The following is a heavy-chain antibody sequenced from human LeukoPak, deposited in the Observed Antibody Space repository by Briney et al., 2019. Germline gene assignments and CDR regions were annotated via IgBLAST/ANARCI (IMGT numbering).Heavy chain of an antibody. CDR1: GFNFSSYA. V-gene: IGHV3-23*01. Sequence: GASLRLSCAASGFNFSSYAMSWVRQAPGKGLEWVSAISGSGGSTYYADSVKGRFTISRDNSKNTLYLQMNSLRAEDTAVYYCAKDYSWNYVVHYWGQGTLVTVSS. CDR3: AKDYSWNYVVHY. CDR2: ISGSGGST. J-gene: IGHJ4*02. D-gene: IGHD1-7*01.